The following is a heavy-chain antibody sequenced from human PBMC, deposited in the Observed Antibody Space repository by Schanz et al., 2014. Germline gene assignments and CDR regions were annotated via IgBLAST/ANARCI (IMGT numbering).Heavy chain of an antibody. CDR2: INPNSGTT. CDR3: AREMLDIVATMDDDAFDI. V-gene: IGHV1-2*04. Sequence: QVQLVQSGAEMKKPGASVKVSCKASGYTFTGYYMHWVRQAPGQGLEWMGWINPNSGTTNYAQKFQGWVTMTRDTSISTAYMELSRLISDDTAVYYCAREMLDIVATMDDDAFDIWGQGTMVTVSS. D-gene: IGHD5-12*01. J-gene: IGHJ3*02. CDR1: GYTFTGYY.